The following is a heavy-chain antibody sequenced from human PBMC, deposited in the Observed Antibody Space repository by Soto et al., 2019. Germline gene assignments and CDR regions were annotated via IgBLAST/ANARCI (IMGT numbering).Heavy chain of an antibody. Sequence: QVQLVESGGGVVQPGRSLRLSCAASGFTFSSYGMHWVRQAPGKGLEWVAVIWYDGSNKYYADSVKGRFTISRDNSKNTLYLQMNSLRAEDTAVYYCAGGYSSSWYYFDSWGQGTLVTVSS. CDR1: GFTFSSYG. CDR3: AGGYSSSWYYFDS. J-gene: IGHJ4*02. V-gene: IGHV3-33*01. CDR2: IWYDGSNK. D-gene: IGHD6-13*01.